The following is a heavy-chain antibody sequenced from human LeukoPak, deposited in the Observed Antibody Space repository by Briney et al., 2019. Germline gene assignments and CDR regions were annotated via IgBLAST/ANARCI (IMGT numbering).Heavy chain of an antibody. CDR3: ARDRVDTAMRV. J-gene: IGHJ4*02. CDR2: IYHSGST. V-gene: IGHV4-38-2*02. CDR1: GYSISSGYY. Sequence: SETLSLTCTVSGYSISSGYYWGWIRQPPGKGLEWIGSIYHSGSTYYNPSLKSRVTISVDTSKNQFSLKLSSVTAADTAVYYCARDRVDTAMRVWGQGTLVTVSS. D-gene: IGHD5-18*01.